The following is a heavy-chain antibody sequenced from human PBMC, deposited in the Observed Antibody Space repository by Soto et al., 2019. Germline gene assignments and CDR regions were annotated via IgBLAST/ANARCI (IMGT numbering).Heavy chain of an antibody. D-gene: IGHD6-6*01. J-gene: IGHJ6*02. CDR2: IDPSDSYT. Sequence: ESLKISCKGSGYSLTSYWISWVRQMPGKGLEWMGRIDPSDSYTNYSPSFQGHVTISADKSISTAYLQWSSLKASDTAMYYCARQAVEQLPRYYYYYGMDVWGQGTTVTVSS. V-gene: IGHV5-10-1*01. CDR1: GYSLTSYW. CDR3: ARQAVEQLPRYYYYYGMDV.